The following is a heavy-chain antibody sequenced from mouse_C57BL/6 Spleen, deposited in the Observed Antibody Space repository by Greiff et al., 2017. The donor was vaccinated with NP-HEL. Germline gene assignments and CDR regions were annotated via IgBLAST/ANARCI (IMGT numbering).Heavy chain of an antibody. CDR3: ARQDYDYDVEFIGFAY. V-gene: IGHV1-59*01. CDR1: GYTFTSYW. Sequence: QVQLQQPGAELVRPGTSVKLSCKASGYTFTSYWMHWVKQRPGQGLEWIGVIDPSDSYTNYNQKFKGKATLTVDTSSSTAYMQLSSLTSEDSAVYYCARQDYDYDVEFIGFAYWGQGTLVTVSA. CDR2: IDPSDSYT. J-gene: IGHJ3*01. D-gene: IGHD2-4*01.